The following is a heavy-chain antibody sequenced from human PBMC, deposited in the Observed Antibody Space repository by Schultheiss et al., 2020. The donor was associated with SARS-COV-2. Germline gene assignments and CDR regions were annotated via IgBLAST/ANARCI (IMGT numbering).Heavy chain of an antibody. CDR2: IIPIFGTA. J-gene: IGHJ4*02. V-gene: IGHV1-69*01. CDR1: GGTFSSYA. D-gene: IGHD6-6*01. Sequence: KISCKASGGTFSSYAISWVRQAPGQGLEWMGGIIPIFGTANYAQKFQGRVTITADESTSTAYMELSSLRSEDTAVYYCARGYSSSSGFDYWGQGTLVTVSS. CDR3: ARGYSSSSGFDY.